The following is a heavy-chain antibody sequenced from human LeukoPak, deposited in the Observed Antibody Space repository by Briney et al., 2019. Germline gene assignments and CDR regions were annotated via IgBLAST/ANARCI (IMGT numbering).Heavy chain of an antibody. J-gene: IGHJ4*02. CDR2: ISGYNGNT. CDR1: TYTFTRYG. Sequence: ASVKVSCKASTYTFTRYGISWMRQAPGQGLEWMGWISGYNGNTNYAQKFLGRVSMTADTATSTAYMELRSLTSDDTAMYYCARSGRGTYYYFDLWGQGTLVTVSS. V-gene: IGHV1-18*01. CDR3: ARSGRGTYYYFDL. D-gene: IGHD5-12*01.